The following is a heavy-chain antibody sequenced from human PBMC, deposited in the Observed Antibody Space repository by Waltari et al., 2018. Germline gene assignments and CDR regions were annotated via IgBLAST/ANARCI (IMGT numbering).Heavy chain of an antibody. CDR2: LNHSGST. J-gene: IGHJ6*02. CDR1: GGSFSGYY. CDR3: ARGEYYYDSSGYHYGMDV. V-gene: IGHV4-34*01. Sequence: QVQLQQWGAGLLKPSETLSLTCAVYGGSFSGYYWSWIRQPPGKGLEWIGELNHSGSTNYNPSIKSRVTISVDTSKNQFSLKLSSVTAADTAVYYCARGEYYYDSSGYHYGMDVWGQGTTVTVSS. D-gene: IGHD3-22*01.